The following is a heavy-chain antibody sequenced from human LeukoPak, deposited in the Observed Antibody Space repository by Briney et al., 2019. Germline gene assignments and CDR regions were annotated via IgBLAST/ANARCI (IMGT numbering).Heavy chain of an antibody. V-gene: IGHV4-59*01. CDR1: GGSISSYY. Sequence: SETLSLTCTVSGGSISSYYWSWIRQPPGKGLEWIGYIYYSGSTNYNPSLKSRVTISVDTSKNQFSLKLSSVTAADTAVYYCARATDDFWRTDYYYYYMDVWGKGTTVTVSS. D-gene: IGHD3-3*01. J-gene: IGHJ6*03. CDR3: ARATDDFWRTDYYYYYMDV. CDR2: IYYSGST.